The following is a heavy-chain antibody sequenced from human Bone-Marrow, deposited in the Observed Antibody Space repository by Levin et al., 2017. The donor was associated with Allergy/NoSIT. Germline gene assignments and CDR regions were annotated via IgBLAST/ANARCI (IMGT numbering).Heavy chain of an antibody. J-gene: IGHJ4*02. CDR3: ARERGIQRSLAYFDY. CDR2: IYTSGTT. D-gene: IGHD1-1*01. V-gene: IGHV4-4*07. CDR1: GASLSSYY. Sequence: PSETLSLTCTVSGASLSSYYWTWVRQPAGKGLEWIGRIYTSGTTNYNPSLESRVTISVDTSRNQFSLKLTAVTAADTAVYFCARERGIQRSLAYFDYWGQGALVTVSS.